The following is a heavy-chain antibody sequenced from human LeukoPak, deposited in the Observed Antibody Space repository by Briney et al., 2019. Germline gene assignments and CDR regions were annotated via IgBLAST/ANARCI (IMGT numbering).Heavy chain of an antibody. CDR2: ISAYNGNT. Sequence: ASVKISCKASGYTFTSYGISWVRQAPGQGLEWMGWISAYNGNTNYAQKLQGRVTMTTDTSTSTAYMELRSLRSDDTAVYYCARGRSSTSYYYFDYWGQGTLVTVSS. CDR1: GYTFTSYG. CDR3: ARGRSSTSYYYFDY. J-gene: IGHJ4*02. D-gene: IGHD2-2*01. V-gene: IGHV1-18*01.